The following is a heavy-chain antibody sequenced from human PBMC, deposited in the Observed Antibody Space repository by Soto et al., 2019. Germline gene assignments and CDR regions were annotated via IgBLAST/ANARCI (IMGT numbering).Heavy chain of an antibody. CDR1: GDYIHVGGYY. J-gene: IGHJ5*02. V-gene: IGHV4-30-4*01. CDR2: IYYTGKT. CDR3: GRDLTSNANCIDP. D-gene: IGHD2-2*01. Sequence: LSLPCSVSGDYIHVGGYYWTWIRQRPGKGLEWMGYIYYTGKTYYNPSLESRLTMSVDRSKNQFSLRLTSVTAADTAAYFCGRDLTSNANCIDPWGQGTLVTVSS.